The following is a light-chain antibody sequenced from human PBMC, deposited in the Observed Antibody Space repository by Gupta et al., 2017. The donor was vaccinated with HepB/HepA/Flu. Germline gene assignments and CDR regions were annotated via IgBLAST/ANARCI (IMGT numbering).Light chain of an antibody. CDR3: QQYNSYPWT. J-gene: IGKJ1*01. CDR2: TAS. CDR1: QSISSW. Sequence: DIQLTQSPPTLSASVGDRVTITCRASQSISSWLAWYQQKPGKAPKLLIYTASSLESGVPSRFSGSGSGTEFTLTMSSLQPDGFTTYYCQQYNSYPWTFGQGTKVEIK. V-gene: IGKV1-5*03.